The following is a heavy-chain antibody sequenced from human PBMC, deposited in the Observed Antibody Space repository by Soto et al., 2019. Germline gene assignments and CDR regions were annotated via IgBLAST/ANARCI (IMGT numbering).Heavy chain of an antibody. J-gene: IGHJ4*02. CDR3: ARQNIAVAGTVDDY. Sequence: QLPLQESGPGLVKPSETLSLTGTVSGGSISSSSYYWGWIRQPPGKGLEWIGSIYYSGSTYYNPSLKSRVTISVDTSKNQFSLKLSSVTAADTAVYYCARQNIAVAGTVDDYWGQGTLVTVSS. V-gene: IGHV4-39*01. CDR1: GGSISSSSYY. CDR2: IYYSGST. D-gene: IGHD6-19*01.